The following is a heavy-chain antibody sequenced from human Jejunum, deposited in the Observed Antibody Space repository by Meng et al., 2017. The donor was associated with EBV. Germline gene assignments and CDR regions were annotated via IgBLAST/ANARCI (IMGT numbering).Heavy chain of an antibody. CDR2: IFHIGTT. J-gene: IGHJ5*02. Sequence: QVRLHEAGPGLVKPLGTLSLTCAASGGSISSSNWWSWVRQPPGKGPEWIGEIFHIGTTNYNPTLKSRVTMSVDKSKNHFSLKLTSVTAADTAVYYCARDGGPSGSYAYWFDPWGQGTLVTVSS. D-gene: IGHD1-26*01. CDR3: ARDGGPSGSYAYWFDP. V-gene: IGHV4-4*02. CDR1: GGSISSSNW.